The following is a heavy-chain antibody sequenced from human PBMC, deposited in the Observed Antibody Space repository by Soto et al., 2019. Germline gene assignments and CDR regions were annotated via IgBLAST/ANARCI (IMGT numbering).Heavy chain of an antibody. Sequence: GASVKVSCKASGYTFTSYGISWVRQAPGQGLEWMGWISAYNGNTNYAQKLQGRVTMTTDTSTSTAYMELRSLGSDDTAVYYCARDPHFWSGYYFDYWGQGTLVTVSS. V-gene: IGHV1-18*01. CDR1: GYTFTSYG. J-gene: IGHJ4*02. CDR2: ISAYNGNT. D-gene: IGHD3-3*02. CDR3: ARDPHFWSGYYFDY.